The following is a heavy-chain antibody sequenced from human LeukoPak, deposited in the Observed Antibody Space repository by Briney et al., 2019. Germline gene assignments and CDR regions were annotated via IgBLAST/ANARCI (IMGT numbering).Heavy chain of an antibody. CDR3: ARERDY. V-gene: IGHV5-51*01. J-gene: IGHJ4*02. D-gene: IGHD1-1*01. Sequence: GEALKISFQGSGYSFSTYWIAWVRPVPGKGVEWVGVIFPGDSDTRYSPSFQRQVTISADKSISTAYLQWSSLKASDTAMYYCARERDYWGQGTLVTVSS. CDR2: IFPGDSDT. CDR1: GYSFSTYW.